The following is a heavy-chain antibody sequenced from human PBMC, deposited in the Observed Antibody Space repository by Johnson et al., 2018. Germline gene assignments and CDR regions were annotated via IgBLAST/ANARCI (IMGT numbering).Heavy chain of an antibody. V-gene: IGHV3-33*01. D-gene: IGHD2-21*02. CDR1: GFTFSSYG. CDR2: IWYDGSNK. J-gene: IGHJ3*02. Sequence: VQLLETGGGVVQPGRSLRLSYAASGFTFSSYGMHWVRQAPGKGLEWVAVIWYDGSNKYYADSVKGRFTISRDNSKNTLYLQMNSLRAEDTAVYYCATEVTAIAAFDIWGQGTMVTVSS. CDR3: ATEVTAIAAFDI.